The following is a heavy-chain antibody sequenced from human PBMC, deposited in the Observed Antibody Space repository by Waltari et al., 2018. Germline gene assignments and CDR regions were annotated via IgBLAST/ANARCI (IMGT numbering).Heavy chain of an antibody. J-gene: IGHJ3*02. CDR1: GFIFSSDR. CDR2: ISSSSSAI. D-gene: IGHD2-15*01. Sequence: EVQLVESGGGLEQPGGSLRLSCAASGFIFSSDRFNWLRRAPGKVLEWVSYISSSSSAIYYADSVKGRFTISRDNAKNSLYLQMNSLRAEDTAVYYCTRSLTSGRGAFDIWGQGTKVTVSS. CDR3: TRSLTSGRGAFDI. V-gene: IGHV3-48*04.